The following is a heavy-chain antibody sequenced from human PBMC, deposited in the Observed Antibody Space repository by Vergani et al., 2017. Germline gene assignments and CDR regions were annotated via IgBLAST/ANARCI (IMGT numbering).Heavy chain of an antibody. CDR2: ISYDGSNK. CDR3: ARDPAGEPRFKFDY. V-gene: IGHV3-30*01. CDR1: GFTFSSYA. D-gene: IGHD2-2*01. Sequence: QVQLVESGGGVVQPGRSLRLSCAASGFTFSSYAMHWVRQAPGKGLEWVAVISYDGSNKYYADSVKGRFTISRDNSKNTLYLQMNSLRAEDTAVYYCARDPAGEPRFKFDYWGQGTLVTVSS. J-gene: IGHJ4*02.